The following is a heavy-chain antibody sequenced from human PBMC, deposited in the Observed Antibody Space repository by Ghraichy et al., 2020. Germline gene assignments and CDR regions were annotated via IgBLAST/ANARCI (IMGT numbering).Heavy chain of an antibody. CDR3: ARTKGDIVVVPAAPLGYYYGMDV. D-gene: IGHD2-2*01. CDR1: GFSLSNARMG. CDR2: IFSNDEK. V-gene: IGHV2-26*01. J-gene: IGHJ6*02. Sequence: SGPTLVKPTETLTLTCTVSGFSLSNARMGVSWIRQPPGKALEWLAHIFSNDEKSYSTSLKSRLTISKDTSKSQVVFTMTNMDPVDTATYYCARTKGDIVVVPAAPLGYYYGMDVWGQGTTVTVSS.